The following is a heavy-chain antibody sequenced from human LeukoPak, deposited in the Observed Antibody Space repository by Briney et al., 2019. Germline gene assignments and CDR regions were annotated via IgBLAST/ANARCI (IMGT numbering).Heavy chain of an antibody. D-gene: IGHD3-10*01. J-gene: IGHJ4*02. Sequence: PGGSLRLSCAASGFTISSYAMHWVRQAPGKGLEWVAVISYDGSNKYYADSVKGRFTISRDNSKNTLYLQMNSLRAEDTAVYYCARDTGSDSTLDYWGQGTLVTVSS. CDR1: GFTISSYA. CDR3: ARDTGSDSTLDY. CDR2: ISYDGSNK. V-gene: IGHV3-30-3*01.